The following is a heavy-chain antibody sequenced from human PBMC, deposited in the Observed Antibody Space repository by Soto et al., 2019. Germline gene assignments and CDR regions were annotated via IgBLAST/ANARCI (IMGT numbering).Heavy chain of an antibody. CDR3: ARGARFRYDSSGYPRG. CDR1: GGTFSSYA. J-gene: IGHJ4*02. D-gene: IGHD3-22*01. CDR2: IIPIFGTA. Sequence: ASVKVSFKASGGTFSSYAISWLRQAPGQGLEWMGGIIPIFGTANYAQKFQGRVTITADESTSTAYMELSSLRSEDTAVYYCARGARFRYDSSGYPRGWGQGTLVTVSS. V-gene: IGHV1-69*13.